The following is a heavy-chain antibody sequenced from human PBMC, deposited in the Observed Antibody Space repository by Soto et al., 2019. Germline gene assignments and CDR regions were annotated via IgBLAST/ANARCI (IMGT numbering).Heavy chain of an antibody. CDR3: AKEGPNSGYFGYYFDY. CDR2: ISYDGSNK. J-gene: IGHJ4*02. Sequence: QVQLVESGGGVVQPGRSLRLSCAASGFTFSSYGTHWVRQAPGKGLEWVALISYDGSNKYYADSVKGRFTISRDNSKNTLYLQMYSLRAEDTAVYYCAKEGPNSGYFGYYFDYWGQGTLVTVSS. V-gene: IGHV3-30*18. D-gene: IGHD5-12*01. CDR1: GFTFSSYG.